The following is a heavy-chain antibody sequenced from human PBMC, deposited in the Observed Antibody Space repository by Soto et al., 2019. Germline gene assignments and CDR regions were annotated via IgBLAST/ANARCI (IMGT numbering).Heavy chain of an antibody. V-gene: IGHV3-9*01. Sequence: GGSLRLSCAASGFTFDDYAMHWVRQAPGKGLEWVSGISWNSGSIGYADSVKGRFTISRDNAKNSLYLQMNSLRAEDTALYYCAKVTVYYDSFLGAFDIWGQGTMVTVSS. CDR2: ISWNSGSI. D-gene: IGHD3-22*01. CDR1: GFTFDDYA. J-gene: IGHJ3*02. CDR3: AKVTVYYDSFLGAFDI.